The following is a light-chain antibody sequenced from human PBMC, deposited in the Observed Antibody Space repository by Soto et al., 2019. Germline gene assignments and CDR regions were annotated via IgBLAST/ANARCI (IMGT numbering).Light chain of an antibody. J-gene: IGKJ1*01. V-gene: IGKV4-1*01. CDR3: QQYYKSPQT. Sequence: DIVMTQSPDSLAVSPGERATINCKSSQSVLYSSTNKNYLAWYQQKPGQPPKLLIYWASSRESGVPDRFSASGSGTDFTLTISSLQAEDVAVYYCQQYYKSPQTFGQGTKVEIK. CDR2: WAS. CDR1: QSVLYSSTNKNY.